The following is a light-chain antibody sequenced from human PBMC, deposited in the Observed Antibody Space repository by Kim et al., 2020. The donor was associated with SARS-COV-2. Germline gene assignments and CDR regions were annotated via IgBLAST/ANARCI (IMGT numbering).Light chain of an antibody. Sequence: VAPGQTARITCSGDALPKVYAYWYQQKPGQAPVLVIYKDNERPSGIPERFSGSSSGTTVTLTISGVQAEDEADYYCQSADNSAIVIFGGGTQLTVL. CDR3: QSADNSAIVI. CDR2: KDN. CDR1: ALPKVY. V-gene: IGLV3-25*03. J-gene: IGLJ2*01.